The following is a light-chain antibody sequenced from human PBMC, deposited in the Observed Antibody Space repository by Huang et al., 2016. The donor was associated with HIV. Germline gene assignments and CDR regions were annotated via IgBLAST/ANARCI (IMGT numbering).Light chain of an antibody. CDR3: QQYYTPPLT. Sequence: DIQMAQSQPSLSASVGDGVTITCRASQDIRNSLAWFQQKPGTAPKLLLYAASRLESGVPSRFSGTGSDTYYTLTISGLQPEDFATYYCQQYYTPPLTFGGGTRVEIK. J-gene: IGKJ4*01. V-gene: IGKV1-NL1*01. CDR1: QDIRNS. CDR2: AAS.